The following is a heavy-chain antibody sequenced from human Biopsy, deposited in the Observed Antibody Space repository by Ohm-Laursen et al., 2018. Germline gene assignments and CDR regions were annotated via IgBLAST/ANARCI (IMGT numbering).Heavy chain of an antibody. V-gene: IGHV1-69*06. CDR1: GGTFSDYA. J-gene: IGHJ6*02. Sequence: SSVKVSCKAPGGTFSDYAISWVRQVPGQGLEWMGGVTPIFGTSNHALKFQGRVTITADKSTSTAYMELNSLRSDDTAMYYCARDALLPGVGGMDVWGQGTTVTVSS. CDR2: VTPIFGTS. D-gene: IGHD3-10*01. CDR3: ARDALLPGVGGMDV.